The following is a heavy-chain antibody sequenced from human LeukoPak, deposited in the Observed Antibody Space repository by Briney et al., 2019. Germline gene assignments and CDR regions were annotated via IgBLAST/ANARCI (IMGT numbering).Heavy chain of an antibody. CDR2: IIPIFGTA. D-gene: IGHD2-2*01. CDR1: GGTFSSYA. CDR3: ARFCSSTSCYDYFDY. J-gene: IGHJ4*02. V-gene: IGHV1-69*06. Sequence: SVKVSCKASGGTFSSYAISWVRQAPGQGLEWMGRIIPIFGTANYAQKFQGRVTITADKSTSTAYMELSSLRSEDTAVYYCARFCSSTSCYDYFDYWGQGTLVTVSS.